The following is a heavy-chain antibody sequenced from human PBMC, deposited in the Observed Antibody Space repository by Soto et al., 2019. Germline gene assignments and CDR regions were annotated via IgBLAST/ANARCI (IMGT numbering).Heavy chain of an antibody. V-gene: IGHV3-23*01. D-gene: IGHD6-6*01. CDR1: GFPLFIYA. J-gene: IGHJ4*02. CDR3: AKMPGAARPYYFDY. Sequence: AGSPPLSCASCGFPLFIYAMSWVRQAPGKGLEWVSAISGSGGSTYYADSVKGRFTISRDNSKNTLYLQMNSLRAEDTAVYYCAKMPGAARPYYFDYWGQRTLVTGSS. CDR2: ISGSGGST.